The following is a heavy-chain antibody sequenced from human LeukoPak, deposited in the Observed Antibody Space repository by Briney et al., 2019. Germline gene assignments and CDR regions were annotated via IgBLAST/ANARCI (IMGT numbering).Heavy chain of an antibody. CDR1: GYSFSNYW. CDR2: IYPGDSDT. V-gene: IGHV5-51*01. CDR3: ATLRYSSGWAPCDY. D-gene: IGHD6-19*01. J-gene: IGHJ4*02. Sequence: GESLKISCKGSGYSFSNYWIGWVRQMPGKGLEWMGIIYPGDSDTRYSPSFQGQVTISADKSISTAYLQWSSLKASDTAMYYCATLRYSSGWAPCDYWGQGTLVTVSS.